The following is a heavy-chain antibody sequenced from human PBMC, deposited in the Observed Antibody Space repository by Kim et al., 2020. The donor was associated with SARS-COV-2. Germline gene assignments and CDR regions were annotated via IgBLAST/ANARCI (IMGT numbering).Heavy chain of an antibody. J-gene: IGHJ4*02. V-gene: IGHV3-33*05. CDR1: GFTFSSYG. CDR3: ARDRTKRAVWYETGIAAAGDY. D-gene: IGHD6-13*01. Sequence: GGSLRLSCAASGFTFSSYGMHWVRQAPGKGLEWVAVISYDGSNKYYADSVKGRFTISRDNSKNTLYLQMNSLRAEDTAVYYCARDRTKRAVWYETGIAAAGDYWGQGTLVTVSS. CDR2: ISYDGSNK.